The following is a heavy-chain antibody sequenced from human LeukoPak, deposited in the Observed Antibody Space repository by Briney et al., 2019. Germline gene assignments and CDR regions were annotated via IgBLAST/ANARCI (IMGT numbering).Heavy chain of an antibody. V-gene: IGHV1-2*02. J-gene: IGHJ4*02. Sequence: EASVKVSCKASGYTFTDYYIHWVRQAPGQGLEWMGWINPNSGGTNYAQKFQGRVTMTRDTSISTAYMELSRLRSDDTAVYYCARATFEYSSSSSGDYWGQGTLVTVSS. CDR2: INPNSGGT. CDR1: GYTFTDYY. CDR3: ARATFEYSSSSSGDY. D-gene: IGHD6-6*01.